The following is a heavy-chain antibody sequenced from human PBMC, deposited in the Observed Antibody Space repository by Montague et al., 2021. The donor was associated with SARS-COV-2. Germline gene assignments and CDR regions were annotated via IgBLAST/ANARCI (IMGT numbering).Heavy chain of an antibody. D-gene: IGHD2-15*01. Sequence: SLRLSCAAAGFSFSTYGTNWVRQAPGKGLEWVSCISSTGNNIYYADSVKGRFTISRDNAMNALYLQMNSLRADDTSMYYCARDKSAFSITYGYSNSWGQGTLVTVSS. J-gene: IGHJ4*02. CDR2: ISSTGNNI. V-gene: IGHV3-21*01. CDR3: ARDKSAFSITYGYSNS. CDR1: GFSFSTYG.